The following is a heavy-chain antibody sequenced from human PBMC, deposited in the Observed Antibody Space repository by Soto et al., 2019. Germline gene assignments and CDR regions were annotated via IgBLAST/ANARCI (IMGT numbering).Heavy chain of an antibody. CDR2: ISYDGSNK. D-gene: IGHD3-3*01. CDR1: GFTFSSYG. CDR3: ALDFWSGYPFYYYYYMDV. J-gene: IGHJ6*03. Sequence: GGSLRLSCAASGFTFSSYGMHWVRQAPGKGLEWVAVISYDGSNKYYADSVKGRFTISRDNSKNTLYLQMNSLRAEDTAVYYCALDFWSGYPFYYYYYMDVWGKGTTVTVSS. V-gene: IGHV3-30*03.